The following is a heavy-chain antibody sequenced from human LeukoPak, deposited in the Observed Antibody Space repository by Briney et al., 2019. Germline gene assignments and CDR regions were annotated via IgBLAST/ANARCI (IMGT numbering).Heavy chain of an antibody. CDR3: VKLSNYYYYGMDV. CDR1: GFTFSSYA. Sequence: PGGSLRLSCSASGFTFSSYAMHWVRQAPGKGLEYVSAISSNGGSTYYADSVKGRFTISRGNSKNTLYLQMSSLRPEDTAVYYCVKLSNYYYYGMDVWGQGTTVTVSS. J-gene: IGHJ6*02. V-gene: IGHV3-64D*06. CDR2: ISSNGGST.